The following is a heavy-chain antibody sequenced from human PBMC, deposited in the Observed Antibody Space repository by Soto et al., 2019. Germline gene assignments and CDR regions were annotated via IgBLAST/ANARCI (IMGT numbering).Heavy chain of an antibody. J-gene: IGHJ4*02. CDR2: IKSKTDGGTT. CDR1: GFTFSNAW. D-gene: IGHD6-19*01. CDR3: ARSFPIAVAGTPPDY. Sequence: PGGSLRLSCAASGFTFSNAWMSWVRQAPGKGLEWVGRIKSKTDGGTTDYAAPVKGRFTISRDDSKNTLYLQMNSLKTEDTAVYYCARSFPIAVAGTPPDYWGQGTLVTVSS. V-gene: IGHV3-15*01.